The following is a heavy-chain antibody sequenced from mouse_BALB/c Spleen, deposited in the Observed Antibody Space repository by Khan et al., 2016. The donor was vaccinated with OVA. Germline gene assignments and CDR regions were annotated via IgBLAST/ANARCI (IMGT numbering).Heavy chain of an antibody. Sequence: QVQLQQSGAELVRPGASVTLSCKASGYPFPDYDMHWVKQTPVHGLEWIGAIDPETGGTAYNQKIKGQAKITADKSSSTAYMELSRLQSEDATLSSCTRSSYGSSGFDYWGQGTTLSVSS. D-gene: IGHD1-1*01. CDR2: IDPETGGT. J-gene: IGHJ2*01. V-gene: IGHV1-15*01. CDR3: TRSSYGSSGFDY. CDR1: GYPFPDYD.